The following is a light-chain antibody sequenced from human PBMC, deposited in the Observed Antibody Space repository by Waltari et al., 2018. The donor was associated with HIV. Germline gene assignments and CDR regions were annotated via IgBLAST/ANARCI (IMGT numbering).Light chain of an antibody. J-gene: IGLJ1*01. Sequence: QSALSQPRSVSGSPGQSITISCTGTSSDVGSYNYVSWYQHHPGKAPKLMIYDAMKRPSGVPDRFSGSKSGNTASLIISGLQVEEEADYYCCSSAGRYTCVCGTGTKVTVL. V-gene: IGLV2-11*01. CDR2: DAM. CDR1: SSDVGSYNY. CDR3: CSSAGRYTCV.